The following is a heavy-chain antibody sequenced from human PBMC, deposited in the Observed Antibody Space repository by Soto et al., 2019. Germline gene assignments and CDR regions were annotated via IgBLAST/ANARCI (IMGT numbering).Heavy chain of an antibody. V-gene: IGHV4-31*03. CDR3: ARGAVTGTMGSDY. Sequence: QVQLQESGPGLVKPSQTLSLTCTVSGGPISSGGYYWSWIRQHPGKGLEWIGYIYYSGSTYYNPSLKRRVTISVDTSKNQFSLKLSSVTAADTAVYYCARGAVTGTMGSDYWGQGTLVTVSS. J-gene: IGHJ4*02. D-gene: IGHD1-7*01. CDR2: IYYSGST. CDR1: GGPISSGGYY.